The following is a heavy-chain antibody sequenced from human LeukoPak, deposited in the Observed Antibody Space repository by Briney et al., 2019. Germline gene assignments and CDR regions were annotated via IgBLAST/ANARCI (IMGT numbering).Heavy chain of an antibody. Sequence: SVKVSCKTSGGTFSSYAISWVRQAPGQGLEWMGRIIPIFGTANYAQKFQGRVTITTDESTSTAYMELSSLRSEDTAVYYCARERGLREYYFDYWGQGTLVTVSS. CDR2: IIPIFGTA. D-gene: IGHD3-16*01. V-gene: IGHV1-69*05. CDR1: GGTFSSYA. J-gene: IGHJ4*02. CDR3: ARERGLREYYFDY.